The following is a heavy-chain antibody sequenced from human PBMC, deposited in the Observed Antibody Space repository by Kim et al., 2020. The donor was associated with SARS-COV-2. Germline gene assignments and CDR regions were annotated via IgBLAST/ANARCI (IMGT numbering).Heavy chain of an antibody. CDR3: AKDYCSGGSCYADY. V-gene: IGHV3-23*01. J-gene: IGHJ4*02. CDR2: ISGSGGST. Sequence: GGSLRLSCAASGFTFSSYAMSWVRQAPGKGLEWVSAISGSGGSTYYADSVKGRFTISRDNSKNTLYLQMNSLRAEDTAVYYCAKDYCSGGSCYADYWGQGTLVTVSS. D-gene: IGHD2-15*01. CDR1: GFTFSSYA.